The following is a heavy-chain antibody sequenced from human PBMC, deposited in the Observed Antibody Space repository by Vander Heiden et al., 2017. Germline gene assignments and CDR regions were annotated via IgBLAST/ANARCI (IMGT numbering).Heavy chain of an antibody. D-gene: IGHD2-2*01. CDR2: IYYSGST. CDR3: ARGCSSTTCYPYYYGMDV. J-gene: IGHJ6*02. CDR1: GGSTSSGGYY. Sequence: QVQLQESGPGLVKPSQTLSLTCTVSGGSTSSGGYYWSWIRQHPGKGLEWIGNIYYSGSTYYNPSLKRRVTISVDTSKNQFSLKLSSVTAADTAMYYCARGCSSTTCYPYYYGMDVWGQGTTVTVSS. V-gene: IGHV4-31*03.